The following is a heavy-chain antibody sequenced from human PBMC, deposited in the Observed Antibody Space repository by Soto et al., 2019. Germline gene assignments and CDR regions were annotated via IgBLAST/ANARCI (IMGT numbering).Heavy chain of an antibody. J-gene: IGHJ4*02. CDR3: ATISRYDTSWDH. Sequence: EVQLVESGGGLVKPGASLRVSCAASGFTFSTAWMTWVRQTPGKGLEWVGIIKRKADGGTIHYAAPVTGRFTISRDDSKDTLYLQMNSLKTEETAVYYCATISRYDTSWDHSGQRTLVTVSS. CDR2: IKRKADGGTI. CDR1: GFTFSTAW. V-gene: IGHV3-15*01. D-gene: IGHD5-12*01.